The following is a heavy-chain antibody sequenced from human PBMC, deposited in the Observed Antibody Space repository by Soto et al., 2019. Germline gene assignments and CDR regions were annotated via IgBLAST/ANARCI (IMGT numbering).Heavy chain of an antibody. D-gene: IGHD2-8*01. J-gene: IGHJ4*02. CDR2: IYSSGMT. CDR3: ARLPLALMAPVTGIF. V-gene: IGHV4-39*01. CDR1: GDSISSGSYN. Sequence: SETLSLTCTVSGDSISSGSYNWGGVRQPPGKGLEWIGSIYSSGMTRYNPSFNSRVTLSIDTSKSQFSLSLYSVTAADTAVYYCARLPLALMAPVTGIFWGRGPLVTVSS.